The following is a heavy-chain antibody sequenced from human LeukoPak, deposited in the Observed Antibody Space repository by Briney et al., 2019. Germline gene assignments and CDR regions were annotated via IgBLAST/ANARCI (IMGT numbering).Heavy chain of an antibody. D-gene: IGHD1-26*01. Sequence: SVTVSCKASGGTFSSYAISWVRQAPGQGLEWMGGIIPIFGTANYAQKFQGRVTIPADKSTSTAYMELSSLRSEDTAVYYCAREVGSGFDYWGQGTLVTVSS. CDR1: GGTFSSYA. CDR3: AREVGSGFDY. CDR2: IIPIFGTA. V-gene: IGHV1-69*06. J-gene: IGHJ4*02.